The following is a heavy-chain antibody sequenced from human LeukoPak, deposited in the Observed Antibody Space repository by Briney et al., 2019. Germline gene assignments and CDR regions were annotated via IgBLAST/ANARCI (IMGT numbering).Heavy chain of an antibody. CDR2: IKEDGTDK. Sequence: GGSLRLSCAVSGFTFSSYWMSWVRQAPGKGLEWVANIKEDGTDKNYEDSVKGRFTISRDNAKNSLYLQMNSLRAEDTAVYNCARDLGHNWNDGDWGQGTLVTVSS. CDR3: ARDLGHNWNDGD. V-gene: IGHV3-7*01. CDR1: GFTFSSYW. J-gene: IGHJ4*02. D-gene: IGHD1-20*01.